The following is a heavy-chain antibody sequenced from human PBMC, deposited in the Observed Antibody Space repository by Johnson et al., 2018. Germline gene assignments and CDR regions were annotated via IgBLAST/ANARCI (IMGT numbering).Heavy chain of an antibody. CDR1: GFTFSSYG. CDR2: ILYDGSNK. CDR3: TTTPGTTVRKPWENYYYYTDV. Sequence: QVQLVQSGGGVVQPGRSLTLSCAASGFTFSSYGIHWVRQAAGKGLEGVAVILYDGSNKSYADSVKGRFTISRDNSTNTLYLQMSSLRVDDTAVYYCTTTPGTTVRKPWENYYYYTDVWGKGTTVTVSS. V-gene: IGHV3-33*01. J-gene: IGHJ6*03. D-gene: IGHD1-1*01.